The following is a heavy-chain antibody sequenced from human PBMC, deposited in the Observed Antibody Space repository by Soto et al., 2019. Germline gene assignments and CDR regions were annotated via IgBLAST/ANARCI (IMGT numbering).Heavy chain of an antibody. V-gene: IGHV3-64*01. CDR2: ISSNGVGT. CDR1: GFTFSNYA. D-gene: IGHD6-19*01. J-gene: IGHJ6*03. Sequence: EVQLVESGGGLVQPGGSLRLSCAASGFTFSNYAMDWVRQAPGKVLEYVSGISSNGVGTYYANSVKDRFTISRDNSKNTLYLQMGILRAEDMAVYYCARREQSDYYYMDVRGIGTSVTVS. CDR3: ARREQSDYYYMDV.